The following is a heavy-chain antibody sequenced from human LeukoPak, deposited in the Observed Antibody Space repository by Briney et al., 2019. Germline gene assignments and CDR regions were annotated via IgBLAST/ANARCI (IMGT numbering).Heavy chain of an antibody. V-gene: IGHV4-31*03. CDR2: IYYSGST. CDR3: ARGDTSNWYDYFDY. J-gene: IGHJ4*02. CDR1: GGSISSGGYY. D-gene: IGHD6-13*01. Sequence: PSETLSLTCTVSGGSISSGGYYWIWLRQHPGKGLEWIGYIYYSGSTYYNPSFKSRVTISVDTSKNQFSLKLSSVTAADTAVYYCARGDTSNWYDYFDYWGQGTLVTVSS.